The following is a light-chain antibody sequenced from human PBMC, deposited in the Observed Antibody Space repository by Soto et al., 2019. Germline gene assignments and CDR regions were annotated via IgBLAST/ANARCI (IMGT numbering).Light chain of an antibody. CDR2: RDT. Sequence: SYELTQPLSVSVALGQTARITCGGNNIGSKNVHWYQLNPGQAPVLVIYRDTNRPSGIPERFSGSNSGNTATLAISGAQVGDDADYYCQVWDSSPVVFGGGTKVTVL. V-gene: IGLV3-9*01. J-gene: IGLJ3*02. CDR1: NIGSKN. CDR3: QVWDSSPVV.